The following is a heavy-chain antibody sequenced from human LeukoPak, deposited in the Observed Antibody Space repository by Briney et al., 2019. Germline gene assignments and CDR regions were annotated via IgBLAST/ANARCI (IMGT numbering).Heavy chain of an antibody. CDR1: GFNFRTFG. Sequence: PGGSLRLSCATSGFNFRTFGTHWLRQAPGKGLEWVAFIQVDGSKGSYADSVRGRFTISRDNSKNTLSLQMNGLRVEDTAVYYCAKEHRGVGAVTLYDYFDLWGQGTLVTVSS. D-gene: IGHD1-26*01. J-gene: IGHJ4*02. CDR2: IQVDGSKG. V-gene: IGHV3-30*02. CDR3: AKEHRGVGAVTLYDYFDL.